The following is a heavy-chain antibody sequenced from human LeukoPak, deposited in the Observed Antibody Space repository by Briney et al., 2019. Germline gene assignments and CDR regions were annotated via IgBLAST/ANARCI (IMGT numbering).Heavy chain of an antibody. Sequence: ASVKVSCKAPGGTFSNSVISWVRQAPGQGLEWMGGIIPIFDKTNYAQKFQDRVTITADESTSTAYMELSTLRSEDTAVYYCARDSGNDFGANWGQGTLVTVSS. CDR1: GGTFSNSV. V-gene: IGHV1-69*13. D-gene: IGHD4-17*01. CDR2: IIPIFDKT. CDR3: ARDSGNDFGAN. J-gene: IGHJ4*02.